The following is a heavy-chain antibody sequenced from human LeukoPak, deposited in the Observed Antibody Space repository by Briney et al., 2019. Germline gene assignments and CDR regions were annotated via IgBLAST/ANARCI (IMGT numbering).Heavy chain of an antibody. CDR2: INSDESTI. J-gene: IGHJ4*02. D-gene: IGHD1-14*01. CDR3: ARAGYYRFDY. V-gene: IGHV3-74*01. Sequence: GGSLRLSCAASGFTFSTSWMHWVRQAPGKGLVWVSRINSDESTINYADSVKGRFTISRDNAKNTLYLEMNSLRDEDTAVYYCARAGYYRFDYWGQGALVTVSS. CDR1: GFTFSTSW.